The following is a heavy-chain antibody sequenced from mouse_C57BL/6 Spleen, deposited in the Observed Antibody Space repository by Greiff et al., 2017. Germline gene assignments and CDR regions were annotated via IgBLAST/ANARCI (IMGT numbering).Heavy chain of an antibody. CDR2: IDPETGGT. V-gene: IGHV1-15*01. J-gene: IGHJ4*01. CDR3: TKGTGTGMDY. CDR1: GYTFTDYD. D-gene: IGHD4-1*01. Sequence: QVQLKESGAELVRPGASVTLSCTASGYTFTDYDMHWVKQTPVHGLEWIGAIDPETGGTASTQKFKGKAILTADKSSSTAYMQLRSLTSEDSAVYYCTKGTGTGMDYWGQGTSVTVSS.